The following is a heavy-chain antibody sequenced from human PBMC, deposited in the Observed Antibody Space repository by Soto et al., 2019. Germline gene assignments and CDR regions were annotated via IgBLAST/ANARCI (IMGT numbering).Heavy chain of an antibody. Sequence: QVQLQESGPGLVRPSQTLSLTCTVSGASIISLDYYWTWIRQPPGKGLEWIGHIYHTGATYYTPSIGSRVVMSIDAADNQTTLKLSSMTAADTAVFYCARGAFVSLVRGVVGGTWFDPWGQGTLVTVSS. CDR2: IYHTGAT. V-gene: IGHV4-30-4*01. CDR3: ARGAFVSLVRGVVGGTWFDP. D-gene: IGHD3-10*01. J-gene: IGHJ5*02. CDR1: GASIISLDYY.